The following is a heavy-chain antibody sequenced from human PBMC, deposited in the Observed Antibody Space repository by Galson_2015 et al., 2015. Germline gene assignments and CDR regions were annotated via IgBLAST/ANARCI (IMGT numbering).Heavy chain of an antibody. J-gene: IGHJ6*02. V-gene: IGHV3-7*01. CDR2: IKEDGSEK. CDR3: ARDRYQLQDYYGMDV. CDR1: GFTFSSYW. Sequence: SLRLSCAASGFTFSSYWMSRVRQAPGKGLEWVAKIKEDGSEKEYVDSVKGRFTISRDNAKNSLYLQMNSLRVADTAVYYCARDRYQLQDYYGMDVWGQGTTVTVSS. D-gene: IGHD2-2*01.